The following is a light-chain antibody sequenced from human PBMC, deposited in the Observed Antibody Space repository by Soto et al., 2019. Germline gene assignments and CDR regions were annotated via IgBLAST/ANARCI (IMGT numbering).Light chain of an antibody. Sequence: QSALTQPASVSGSPGQSITISCTGTSSDVGVYNYVSWYQQHPGKAPKLTIYDVTDRPSGVSNRFSGSKSGNTASLTISGLQPEDEADYYCSSYRNTNTRVFGTGTKVTVL. CDR1: SSDVGVYNY. CDR2: DVT. CDR3: SSYRNTNTRV. J-gene: IGLJ1*01. V-gene: IGLV2-14*01.